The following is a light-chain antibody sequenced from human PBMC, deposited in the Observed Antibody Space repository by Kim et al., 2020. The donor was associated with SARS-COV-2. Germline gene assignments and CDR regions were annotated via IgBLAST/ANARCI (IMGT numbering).Light chain of an antibody. CDR1: QSISSW. Sequence: DIQMTQSPSTPSASVGDRVTITCRASQSISSWLAWYQQKPGKAPKLLIYKTSTLESGVPSRFSGSGSGTEFTLTISSLQPDDFATYYCEQYESYILTFGPGTKVDIK. CDR3: EQYESYILT. J-gene: IGKJ3*01. CDR2: KTS. V-gene: IGKV1-5*03.